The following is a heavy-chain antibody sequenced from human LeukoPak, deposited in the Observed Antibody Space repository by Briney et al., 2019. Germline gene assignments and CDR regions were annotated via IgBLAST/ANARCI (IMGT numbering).Heavy chain of an antibody. CDR1: GGTFSSYA. Sequence: GSSVKVSCKASGGTFSSYAISWVRQAPGQGLEWMGGIIPIFGTANYAQKFQGRVTITADKSTSTAYMELSSLRSEDTAVYYCARDRRYYGSEGTYYYMDVWGKGTTVTVSS. D-gene: IGHD3-10*01. J-gene: IGHJ6*03. V-gene: IGHV1-69*06. CDR2: IIPIFGTA. CDR3: ARDRRYYGSEGTYYYMDV.